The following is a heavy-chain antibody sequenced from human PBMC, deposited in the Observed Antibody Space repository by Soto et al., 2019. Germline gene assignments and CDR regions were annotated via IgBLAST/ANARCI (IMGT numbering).Heavy chain of an antibody. J-gene: IGHJ4*02. Sequence: SETLSLTCTVSGGSVSSNSYSWGWVRQSPGKGLEWIGTIYSNDNTHYNPSLLSRVTISVDTSKNEFSLRLNSVTAADTAVYYCASFPALYVWGSYLDYWGQGTLVTVSS. CDR3: ASFPALYVWGSYLDY. D-gene: IGHD3-16*02. CDR2: IYSNDNT. CDR1: GGSVSSNSYS. V-gene: IGHV4-39*01.